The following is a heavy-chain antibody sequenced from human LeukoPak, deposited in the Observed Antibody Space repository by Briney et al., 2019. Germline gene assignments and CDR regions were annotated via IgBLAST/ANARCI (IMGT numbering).Heavy chain of an antibody. Sequence: GGSLRLSCAASGFTVSSNYMSWVRQAPGKGLEWVSVIYSGGSTYYADSVKGRFTISRDNSKNTLYLQMNSLRAEDTAVYYCAREITIFGRDYYYGMDVWGQGTTVTVSS. D-gene: IGHD3-9*01. CDR3: AREITIFGRDYYYGMDV. V-gene: IGHV3-66*01. J-gene: IGHJ6*02. CDR1: GFTVSSNY. CDR2: IYSGGST.